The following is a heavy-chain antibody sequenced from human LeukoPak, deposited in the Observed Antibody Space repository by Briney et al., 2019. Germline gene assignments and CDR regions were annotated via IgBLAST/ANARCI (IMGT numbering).Heavy chain of an antibody. J-gene: IGHJ6*03. CDR3: ARESRGYDILTGKYHRGYYSYYMDV. D-gene: IGHD3-9*01. Sequence: GGSLRLSCAASGFTFSSYGMHWVRQAPGKGLEWVAFIRYDGSNKYYADSVKGRFTISRDNAKNSLYLQMNSLRAEDTAVYYCARESRGYDILTGKYHRGYYSYYMDVWGKGTTVTVSS. CDR2: IRYDGSNK. V-gene: IGHV3-30*02. CDR1: GFTFSSYG.